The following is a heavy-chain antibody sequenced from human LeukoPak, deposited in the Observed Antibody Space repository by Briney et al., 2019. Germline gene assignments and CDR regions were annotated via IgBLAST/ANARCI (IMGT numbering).Heavy chain of an antibody. CDR2: ISYDGSNK. CDR3: ARDRIILYGVDTAMEAFDP. D-gene: IGHD5-18*01. V-gene: IGHV3-30-3*01. Sequence: PGGSLRLSCAASGFTFSSYAMHWVRQAPGKGLEWVAVISYDGSNKYYADSVKGRFTISRDNSKNTLYLQMNSLRAEDTAVYYCARDRIILYGVDTAMEAFDPWGQGTLVTVSS. CDR1: GFTFSSYA. J-gene: IGHJ5*02.